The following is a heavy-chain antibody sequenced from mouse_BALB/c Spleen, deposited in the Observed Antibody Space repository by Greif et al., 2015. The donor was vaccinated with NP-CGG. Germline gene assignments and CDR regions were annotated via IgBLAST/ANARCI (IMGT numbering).Heavy chain of an antibody. CDR3: ARHAIYYGNLGAMDY. D-gene: IGHD2-1*01. Sequence: EVKLVESGGGLVKPGGSLKLSCAASGFTFSSYAMSWVRQTPEKRLEWVATISSGGSYTYYPDSVKGRFTISRDNAKNSLYLQMSSLRSEDTAMYYCARHAIYYGNLGAMDYWGQGTSVTVSS. V-gene: IGHV5-9-3*01. CDR1: GFTFSSYA. CDR2: ISSGGSYT. J-gene: IGHJ4*01.